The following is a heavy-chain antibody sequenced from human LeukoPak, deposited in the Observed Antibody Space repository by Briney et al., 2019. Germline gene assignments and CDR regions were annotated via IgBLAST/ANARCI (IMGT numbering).Heavy chain of an antibody. CDR3: XXXXXSTPCHLLDY. J-gene: IGHJ4*02. Sequence: ASVKVSCKTSGYTFTNYGIGWVRQAPGQGLEWMGWISGYNGNTNYAQKFQGRVTMTTDTSTSTAYMELRSLRSDDTAVYYCXXXXXSTPCHLLDYWGQGTLVTVSS. CDR2: ISGYNGNT. V-gene: IGHV1-18*01. CDR1: GYTFTNYG. D-gene: IGHD2-2*01.